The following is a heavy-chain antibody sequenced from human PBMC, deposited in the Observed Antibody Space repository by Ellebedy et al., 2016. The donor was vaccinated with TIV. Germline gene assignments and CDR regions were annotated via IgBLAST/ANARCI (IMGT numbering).Heavy chain of an antibody. D-gene: IGHD1-26*01. CDR1: GFTFSSYA. J-gene: IGHJ4*02. CDR2: ISYDGSNK. V-gene: IGHV3-30-3*01. CDR3: ARGVYWETFQPIDY. Sequence: GESLKISCAASGFTFSSYAMHWVRQAPGKGLEWVAVISYDGSNKYYADSVKGRFTISRDNSKNTLYLQMNSLRAEDTAVYYCARGVYWETFQPIDYWGQGTLVTVSS.